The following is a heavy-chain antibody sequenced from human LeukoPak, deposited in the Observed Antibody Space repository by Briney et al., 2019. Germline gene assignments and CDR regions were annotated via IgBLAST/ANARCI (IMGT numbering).Heavy chain of an antibody. V-gene: IGHV3-74*01. Sequence: GGSLRLSCVASGFTFSSNYMHWVRQAPGKGLVWVSRINNDGTTTIYADSVKGRFTISRDNAKNTLYLQMNSLRAEDTAVYYCARVYGDYVLYFDYWGQGTLVTVSS. D-gene: IGHD4-17*01. CDR1: GFTFSSNY. J-gene: IGHJ4*02. CDR3: ARVYGDYVLYFDY. CDR2: INNDGTTT.